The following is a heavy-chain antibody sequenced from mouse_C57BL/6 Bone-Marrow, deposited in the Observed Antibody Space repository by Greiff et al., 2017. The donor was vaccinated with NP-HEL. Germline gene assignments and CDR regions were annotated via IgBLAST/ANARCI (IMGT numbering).Heavy chain of an antibody. V-gene: IGHV3-6*01. Sequence: ESGPGLVKPSQSLSLTCSVTGYSITSGYYWNWIRQFPGNKLEWMGYISYDGSNNYNPSLKNRISITRDTSKNQFFLKLNSVTTEDTATYYCARDYYGSSPWFAYGGQGTLVTVSA. CDR2: ISYDGSN. J-gene: IGHJ3*01. CDR1: GYSITSGYY. D-gene: IGHD1-1*01. CDR3: ARDYYGSSPWFAY.